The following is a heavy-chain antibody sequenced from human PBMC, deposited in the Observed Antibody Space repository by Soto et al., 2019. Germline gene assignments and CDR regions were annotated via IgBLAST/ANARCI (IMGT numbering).Heavy chain of an antibody. CDR3: ATNGGTDGYNFVD. Sequence: SSVQVSCTASGVTFSRQDMRWVRHAPGQGLEWMGGIIPIFGTPQYAEKFQDRLTITADESTRTAYMELSSLTSEDTAMYYCATNGGTDGYNFVDWGKGTLVT. D-gene: IGHD5-12*01. V-gene: IGHV1-69*13. CDR1: GVTFSRQD. CDR2: IIPIFGTP. J-gene: IGHJ4*02.